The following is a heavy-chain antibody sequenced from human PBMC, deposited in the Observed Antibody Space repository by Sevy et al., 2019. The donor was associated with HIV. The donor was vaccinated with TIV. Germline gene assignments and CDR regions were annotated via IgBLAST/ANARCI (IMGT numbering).Heavy chain of an antibody. CDR1: GNIFNSYW. J-gene: IGHJ4*02. CDR3: ARSGYSGYAFDY. D-gene: IGHD5-12*01. CDR2: IYPSDSDT. Sequence: GESLKISCKGFGNIFNSYWIGWVHQMPGKGLELMGFIYPSDSDTRYSPPFQGQVTISADKSISTAYLQWSSLKASDTAIYYCARSGYSGYAFDYWGQGTLVTVSS. V-gene: IGHV5-51*07.